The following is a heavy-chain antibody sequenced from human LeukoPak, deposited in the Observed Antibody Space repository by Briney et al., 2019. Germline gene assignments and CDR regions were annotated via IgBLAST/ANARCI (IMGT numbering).Heavy chain of an antibody. CDR1: GFTFSSYW. CDR3: AEDGPPYRDYDILTGYYKGAYFDY. Sequence: GGSLRLSCAASGFTFSSYWMHWVRQAPETGLVWVSRIKSDGSSTTYADSVKGRFTISRDNAKNSLYLQMNSRRAEDTAVYYCAEDGPPYRDYDILTGYYKGAYFDYWGQGTLVTVSS. D-gene: IGHD3-9*01. CDR2: IKSDGSST. V-gene: IGHV3-74*01. J-gene: IGHJ4*02.